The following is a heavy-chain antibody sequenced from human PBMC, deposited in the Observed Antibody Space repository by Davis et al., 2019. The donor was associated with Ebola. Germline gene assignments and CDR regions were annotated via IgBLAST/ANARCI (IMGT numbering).Heavy chain of an antibody. Sequence: SVKVSCKASGYTFTSYGISWVRQAPGQGLEWMGGIIPIFGTANYAQKFQGRVTITADESTSTAYMELSSLRSEDTAVYYCARVAPPSLGHFDYWGQGILVTVSS. CDR1: GYTFTSYG. J-gene: IGHJ4*02. CDR3: ARVAPPSLGHFDY. D-gene: IGHD1-26*01. CDR2: IIPIFGTA. V-gene: IGHV1-69*13.